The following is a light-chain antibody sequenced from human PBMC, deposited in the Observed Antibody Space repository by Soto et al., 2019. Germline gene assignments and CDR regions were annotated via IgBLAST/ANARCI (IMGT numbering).Light chain of an antibody. V-gene: IGKV3-11*01. J-gene: IGKJ4*01. CDR3: QQRSKWPLT. CDR1: QSISSY. Sequence: EIVLTQSPATLPLSPGERVTLSCRASQSISSYLAWYQQKPGQAPRLLIYDASNRATGIPARFSGSGSGTDFTLTISSLEPEDFAVYSCQQRSKWPLTFGGGTKVDIK. CDR2: DAS.